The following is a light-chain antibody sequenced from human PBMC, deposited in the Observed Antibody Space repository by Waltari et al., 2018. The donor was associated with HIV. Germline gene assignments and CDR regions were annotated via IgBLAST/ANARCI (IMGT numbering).Light chain of an antibody. CDR3: QQSYSTLQLS. CDR2: TAS. Sequence: DIQMTQSPSSMSASVGDRVAITCRASQSVSRYLNWYQQKPGKAPKLLIYTASSLQSGVPSRFSGSGFGTDFTLTISSLQPEDFATYYCQQSYSTLQLSFGGGTKVEIK. V-gene: IGKV1-39*01. J-gene: IGKJ4*01. CDR1: QSVSRY.